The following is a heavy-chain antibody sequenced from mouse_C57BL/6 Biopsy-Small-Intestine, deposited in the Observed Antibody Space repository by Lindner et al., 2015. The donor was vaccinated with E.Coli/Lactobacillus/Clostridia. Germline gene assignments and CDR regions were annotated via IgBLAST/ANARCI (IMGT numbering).Heavy chain of an antibody. CDR3: ARSGYDYGAYAMDY. J-gene: IGHJ4*01. Sequence: VQLQESGAELVRPGTSVKVSCKASGYAFTNYLIEWVKQRPGQGLEWIGVINPGSGGTNYNEKFKGKATLTADKSSSTAYMQLSSLTSEDSAVYFCARSGYDYGAYAMDYWGQGTSVTVSS. D-gene: IGHD2-4*01. V-gene: IGHV1-54*01. CDR2: INPGSGGT. CDR1: GYAFTNYL.